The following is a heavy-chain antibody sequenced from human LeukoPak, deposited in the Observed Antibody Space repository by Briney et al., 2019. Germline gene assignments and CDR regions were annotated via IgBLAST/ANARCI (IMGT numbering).Heavy chain of an antibody. CDR3: ARGGPDYYDSSGYHTYYFDY. CDR1: GGSISSVGYS. CDR2: IYHSGST. Sequence: SQTLSLTCAVSGGSISSVGYSWSWIRQPPGEGLEWIGYIYHSGSTYYTPSLKSRVTISVDRSKNQFSLKLSSVTAADTAVYYCARGGPDYYDSSGYHTYYFDYWGQGTLVTVSS. D-gene: IGHD3-22*01. V-gene: IGHV4-30-2*01. J-gene: IGHJ4*02.